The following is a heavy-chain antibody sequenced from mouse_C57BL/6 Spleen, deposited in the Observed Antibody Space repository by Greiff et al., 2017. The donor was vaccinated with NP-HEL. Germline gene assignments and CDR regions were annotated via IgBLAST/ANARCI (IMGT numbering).Heavy chain of an antibody. CDR2: IHPNSGST. Sequence: QVQLQQPGAELVKPGASVKLSCKASGYTFTSYWMHWVKQRPGQGLEWIGMIHPNSGSTNYNEKFTSKATLTVDKSSSTAYMQLSSLTSEDSAVYYCARHWYLFDYWGQGTTLTVSS. CDR1: GYTFTSYW. D-gene: IGHD5-1*01. CDR3: ARHWYLFDY. J-gene: IGHJ2*01. V-gene: IGHV1-64*01.